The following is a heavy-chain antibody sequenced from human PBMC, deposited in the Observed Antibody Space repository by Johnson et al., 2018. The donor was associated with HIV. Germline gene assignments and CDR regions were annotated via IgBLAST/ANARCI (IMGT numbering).Heavy chain of an antibody. V-gene: IGHV3-74*01. CDR3: AKDQWSSSWTNDAFDI. Sequence: VQLVESGGGVVQPGRSLRLSCAASGFTFSSYAMHWVRQAPGKGLVWVSRINSDGSSTSYADSVKGRFTISRDNAKNSLYLQMNSLRAEDTAVYYCAKDQWSSSWTNDAFDIWGQGTMVTVSS. CDR1: GFTFSSYA. J-gene: IGHJ3*02. D-gene: IGHD6-13*01. CDR2: INSDGSST.